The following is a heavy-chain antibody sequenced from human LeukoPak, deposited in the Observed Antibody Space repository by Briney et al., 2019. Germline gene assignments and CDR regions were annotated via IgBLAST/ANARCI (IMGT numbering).Heavy chain of an antibody. J-gene: IGHJ4*02. V-gene: IGHV3-7*01. CDR1: GFTFSSYW. D-gene: IGHD3-10*01. Sequence: PGGSLRLSCAASGFTFSSYWMSWVRQAPGKGLEWVANIKQDGSEKYYVDSVKGRFTISRDNAKNSLYLQMNSLRAEDTAVYYCARDTELLWFGESPLDYWGQGTLVTVSS. CDR2: IKQDGSEK. CDR3: ARDTELLWFGESPLDY.